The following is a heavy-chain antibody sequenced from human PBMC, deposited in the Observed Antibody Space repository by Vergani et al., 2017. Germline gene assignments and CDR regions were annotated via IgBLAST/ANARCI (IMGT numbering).Heavy chain of an antibody. J-gene: IGHJ4*02. CDR2: IWYDGSNK. V-gene: IGHV3-33*06. Sequence: QVQLVESGGGVVQPGRSLRLSCAASGFTFSSYGMHWVRQAPGKGLEWVAVIWYDGSNKYYADSVKGRFTISRDNSKNTLYLQMNSLRAEDTAVYYCAKGGEYYDILTGQYYFGYWGQGTLVTVSS. CDR3: AKGGEYYDILTGQYYFGY. CDR1: GFTFSSYG. D-gene: IGHD3-9*01.